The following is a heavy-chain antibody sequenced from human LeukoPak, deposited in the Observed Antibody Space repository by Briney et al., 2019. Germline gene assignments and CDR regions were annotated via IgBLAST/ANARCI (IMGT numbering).Heavy chain of an antibody. CDR1: GGSVNSHY. Sequence: PSETLSLTCTVSGGSVNSHYWSWVRQPPGKGLEWIGYLYFSGSTCYNPSLKSRVSISVETSKNQFSLRLSSVTAADTAVYYCARPYDSSGYYIRGAFDIWGQGAMVTVS. CDR2: LYFSGST. CDR3: ARPYDSSGYYIRGAFDI. V-gene: IGHV4-59*02. J-gene: IGHJ3*02. D-gene: IGHD3-22*01.